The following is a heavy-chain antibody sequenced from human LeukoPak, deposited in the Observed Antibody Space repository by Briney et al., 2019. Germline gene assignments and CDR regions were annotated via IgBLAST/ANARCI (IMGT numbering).Heavy chain of an antibody. CDR1: GFTFSNYW. Sequence: PGGSLRLSCAASGFTFSNYWMHWVRQVPGKGLVWVSRINDDGSATFYADSVKGRFTISRDNAKNSLYLQMNSLRAEDTAVYFCARVGALSSSWLLYWGQGTLVTVSS. J-gene: IGHJ4*02. CDR3: ARVGALSSSWLLY. D-gene: IGHD6-13*01. CDR2: INDDGSAT. V-gene: IGHV3-74*01.